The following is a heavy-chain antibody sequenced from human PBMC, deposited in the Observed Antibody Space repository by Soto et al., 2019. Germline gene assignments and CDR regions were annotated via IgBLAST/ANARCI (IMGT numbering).Heavy chain of an antibody. CDR2: ISGSGGSR. Sequence: EVQLWESGGGLVQPGGSLRLSCAASGFTFGDYAMSWVRQAPGKGLEWVSSISGSGGSRYYADSVKGRFTISRDDSKHTVYLHMNRLRTEDTAVYYCAKRGRYDFWSGPGQLFDYWGQGTLVTVSS. V-gene: IGHV3-23*01. D-gene: IGHD3-3*01. CDR3: AKRGRYDFWSGPGQLFDY. CDR1: GFTFGDYA. J-gene: IGHJ4*02.